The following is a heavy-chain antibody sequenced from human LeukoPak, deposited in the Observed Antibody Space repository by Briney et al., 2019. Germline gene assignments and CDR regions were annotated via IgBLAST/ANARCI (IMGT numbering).Heavy chain of an antibody. V-gene: IGHV3-21*01. CDR2: ISSSSSYI. J-gene: IGHJ4*02. CDR3: ASSYYDLRSCFDY. Sequence: GGSLRLSCAASGFTFSSYTMNWVRQAPGKGLEWVSSISSSSSYIYYADSVKGRFTISRDNAKNSLYLQMNSLRAEDTAVYYCASSYYDLRSCFDYWGQGTLVTVSS. D-gene: IGHD3-22*01. CDR1: GFTFSSYT.